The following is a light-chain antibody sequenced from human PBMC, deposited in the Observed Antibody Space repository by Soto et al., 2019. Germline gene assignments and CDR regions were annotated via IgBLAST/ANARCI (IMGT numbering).Light chain of an antibody. V-gene: IGKV1-39*01. J-gene: IGKJ4*01. CDR2: AAS. Sequence: DIQMTQSPSSLSASVGDRITITCRASQSIGSHLNWYHQKPGKAPKLLIYAASSLQSGVPSRFSGSGSGTDFSLTISRLQPEDFATFYCQQSYSTPLTFGGGTKVEIK. CDR1: QSIGSH. CDR3: QQSYSTPLT.